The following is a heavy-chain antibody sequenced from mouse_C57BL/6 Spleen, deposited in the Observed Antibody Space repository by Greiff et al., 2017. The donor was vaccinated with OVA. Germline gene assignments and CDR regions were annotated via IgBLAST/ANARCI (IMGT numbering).Heavy chain of an antibody. CDR3: ARYHYYGSSYGWYFDV. Sequence: QVQLQQSGPELVKPGASVKISCKASGYAFSSSWMNWVKQRPGKGLAWIGRIYPGDGDTNYNGKFKGKATLTADKSSSTAYLQLSSLTSEDSAVYFCARYHYYGSSYGWYFDVWGTGTTVTVSS. V-gene: IGHV1-82*01. J-gene: IGHJ1*03. CDR2: IYPGDGDT. CDR1: GYAFSSSW. D-gene: IGHD1-1*01.